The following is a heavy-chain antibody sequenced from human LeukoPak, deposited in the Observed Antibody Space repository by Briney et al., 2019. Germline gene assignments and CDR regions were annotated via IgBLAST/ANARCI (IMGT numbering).Heavy chain of an antibody. CDR3: AKSHCSGGSCYADYYYYMDV. Sequence: GGSLRLSCAASGFTFSSYGMHWVRQAPGKGLEWVAVISYDGSNKYYADSVKGRFTISRDDSKNTLYLQMNSLRAEDTAVYYCAKSHCSGGSCYADYYYYMDVWGKGTTVTVSS. D-gene: IGHD2-15*01. V-gene: IGHV3-30*18. CDR2: ISYDGSNK. CDR1: GFTFSSYG. J-gene: IGHJ6*03.